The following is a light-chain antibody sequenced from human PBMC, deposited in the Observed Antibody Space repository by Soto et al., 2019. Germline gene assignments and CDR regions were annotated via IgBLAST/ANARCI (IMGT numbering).Light chain of an antibody. Sequence: DIQMTQSPSTLSASVGDRVTITCRASQNIDTWLAWYQQRPGKAPNLLIYRASSLEDGVPSRFSGSGSGTEFTLMISSLQPDDFATYYCQHYSDSSPWTCGQGTKVDFK. CDR1: QNIDTW. CDR3: QHYSDSSPWT. CDR2: RAS. J-gene: IGKJ1*01. V-gene: IGKV1-5*03.